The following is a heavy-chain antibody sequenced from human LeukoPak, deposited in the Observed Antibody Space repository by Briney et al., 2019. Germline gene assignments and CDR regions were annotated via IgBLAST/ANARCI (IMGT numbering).Heavy chain of an antibody. CDR1: GGSFSGYY. J-gene: IGHJ4*02. CDR2: INHSGST. CDR3: ARGGESFADY. Sequence: SETLPLTCAVYGGSFSGYYWSWIRQPPGKGLEWIGEINHSGSTNYNPSLKSRVTISVDTSKNQFSLKLSSVTAADTAVYYCARGGESFADYWGQGTLVTVSS. D-gene: IGHD3-10*01. V-gene: IGHV4-34*01.